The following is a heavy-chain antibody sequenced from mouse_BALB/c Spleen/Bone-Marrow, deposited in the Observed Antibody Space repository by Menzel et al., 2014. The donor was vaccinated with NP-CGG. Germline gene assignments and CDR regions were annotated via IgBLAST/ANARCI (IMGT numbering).Heavy chain of an antibody. V-gene: IGHV1-67*01. CDR2: ISTYSGNT. CDR1: GYTFTDYA. D-gene: IGHD3-2*01. J-gene: IGHJ4*01. CDR3: ARDISGYVRAMDY. Sequence: LAESGPELVSPGVSVKISCKASGYTFTDYAIHWVKQSHSKRLEWIGIISTYSGNTNYNQKFKGEATMTVDKSSSTAYMELARLTSEDSAIYYCARDISGYVRAMDYWGQGTSVTVSS.